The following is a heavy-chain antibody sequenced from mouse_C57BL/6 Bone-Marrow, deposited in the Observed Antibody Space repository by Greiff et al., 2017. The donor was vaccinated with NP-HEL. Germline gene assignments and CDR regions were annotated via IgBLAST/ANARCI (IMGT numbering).Heavy chain of an antibody. CDR2: IYPRSGNT. CDR1: GYTFTSYG. CDR3: ARKSGGLRRPYFDY. D-gene: IGHD2-2*01. Sequence: QVQLKQSGAELARPGASVKLSCKASGYTFTSYGISWVKQRTGQGLEWIGEIYPRSGNTYYNEKFKGKATLTADKSSSTAYMELRSLTSEDSAVYFCARKSGGLRRPYFDYGGQGTTLTVSA. J-gene: IGHJ2*01. V-gene: IGHV1-81*01.